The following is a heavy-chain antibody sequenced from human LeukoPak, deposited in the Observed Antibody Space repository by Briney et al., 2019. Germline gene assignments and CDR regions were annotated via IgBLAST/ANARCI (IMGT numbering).Heavy chain of an antibody. D-gene: IGHD3-22*01. Sequence: GGSLRLSCAASGFTFDDYAMHWVRQAPGKGLEWVSGISWNSGSIGYADPVKGRFTISRDNAKNSLYLQMNSLRAEDTALYYCAKAPYDSSGYYTLSSPFDYWGQGTLVTVSS. CDR1: GFTFDDYA. CDR3: AKAPYDSSGYYTLSSPFDY. CDR2: ISWNSGSI. V-gene: IGHV3-9*01. J-gene: IGHJ4*02.